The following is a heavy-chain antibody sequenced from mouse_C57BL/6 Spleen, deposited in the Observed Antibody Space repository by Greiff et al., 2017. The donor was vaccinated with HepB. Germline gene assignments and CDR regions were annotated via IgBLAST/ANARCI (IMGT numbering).Heavy chain of an antibody. D-gene: IGHD2-3*01. CDR2: ISYSGST. CDR1: GYSITSGYD. Sequence: EVQVVESGPGMVKPSQSLSLTCTVTGYSITSGYDWHWIRHFPGNKLEWLGYISYSGSTNYNPSLKSRISITHDTSKNHFFLKLNSVTTEDTATYYWARADGYYAMDYWGQGTSVTVSS. CDR3: ARADGYYAMDY. V-gene: IGHV3-1*01. J-gene: IGHJ4*01.